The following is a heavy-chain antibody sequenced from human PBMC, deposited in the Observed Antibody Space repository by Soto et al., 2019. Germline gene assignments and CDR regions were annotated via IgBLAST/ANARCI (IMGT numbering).Heavy chain of an antibody. Sequence: QVQLVESGGGVVQPGRSLRPSCAASGFTFSSYGMHWVRQAPGKGLEWVAVISYDGSNKYYADSVKGRFTISRDNSKNTLYLQMNSLRAEDTAVYYCATNYGSGSYGVFDIWGQGTMVTVSS. CDR3: ATNYGSGSYGVFDI. CDR2: ISYDGSNK. V-gene: IGHV3-30*03. D-gene: IGHD3-10*01. J-gene: IGHJ3*02. CDR1: GFTFSSYG.